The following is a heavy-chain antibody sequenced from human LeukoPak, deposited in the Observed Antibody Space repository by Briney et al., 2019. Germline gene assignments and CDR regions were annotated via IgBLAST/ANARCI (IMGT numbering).Heavy chain of an antibody. CDR1: GSTFGDHG. CDR2: VWADGWTT. CDR3: AREGPQTGTSAFDT. Sequence: GGSLRLSCAASGSTFGDHGMHWVRQTPGWGLEWLVVVWADGWTTYYADSVKGRFTISRDNSRATVYLQLNSLRAEDTAVYYCAREGPQTGTSAFDTWGQGTIVTVSS. D-gene: IGHD1-1*01. J-gene: IGHJ3*02. V-gene: IGHV3-33*01.